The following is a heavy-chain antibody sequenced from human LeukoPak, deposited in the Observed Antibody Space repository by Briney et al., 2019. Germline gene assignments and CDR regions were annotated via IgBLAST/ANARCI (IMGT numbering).Heavy chain of an antibody. CDR3: AKNTVVNYYYYGMDV. V-gene: IGHV3-30*18. CDR1: GFTFSSYG. D-gene: IGHD4-23*01. CDR2: ISYDGSNK. J-gene: IGHJ6*02. Sequence: GGSLRLSCAASGFTFSSYGMHWVRQAPGKGLEWVAVISYDGSNKYYADSVKGRFTISRDNSKNTLYLQMNSLRAEDTAVYYCAKNTVVNYYYYGMDVWAKGPRSPSP.